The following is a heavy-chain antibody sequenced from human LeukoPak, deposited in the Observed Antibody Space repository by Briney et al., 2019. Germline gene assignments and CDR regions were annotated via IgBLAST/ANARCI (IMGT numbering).Heavy chain of an antibody. Sequence: PGGSLRLSCAASGFTVSRNYMGWVRQAPGKGLEWVSVIYSGGSTYYADSVKGRFTISRDNSKNTLYLQMNSLRAEDTAVYYCAKGSGAAAGRIDYWGQGTLVTVSS. CDR2: IYSGGST. V-gene: IGHV3-53*01. CDR1: GFTVSRNY. D-gene: IGHD6-13*01. CDR3: AKGSGAAAGRIDY. J-gene: IGHJ4*02.